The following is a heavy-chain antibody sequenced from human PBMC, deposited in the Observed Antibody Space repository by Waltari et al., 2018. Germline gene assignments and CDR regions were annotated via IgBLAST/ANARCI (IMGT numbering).Heavy chain of an antibody. V-gene: IGHV3-23*01. J-gene: IGHJ4*02. D-gene: IGHD3-16*01. CDR3: AKSPPVTSGGANYYFDY. CDR2: ITGSGGST. Sequence: EVQRLESGGVLVQPVGSLRMSCAAPGFTFTSHAMRWFRQAPGEGLEWVSGITGSGGSTYYADSVKGRFTISRDNSKNTLYLQMNSLRAEDTAVYYCAKSPPVTSGGANYYFDYWGQGTLVTVSS. CDR1: GFTFTSHA.